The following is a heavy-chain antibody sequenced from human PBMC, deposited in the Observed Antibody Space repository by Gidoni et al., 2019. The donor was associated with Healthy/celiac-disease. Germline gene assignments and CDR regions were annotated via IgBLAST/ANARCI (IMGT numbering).Heavy chain of an antibody. CDR1: GFTFSSYS. V-gene: IGHV3-23*01. CDR3: AKASYGDYVGPFDY. J-gene: IGHJ4*02. D-gene: IGHD4-17*01. Sequence: EVQLLESGGGLVQPGGSLRLSCAASGFTFSSYSMSWVRQGPGKGLEWVSALSGSGGRTYYADTVKGRFTISRDNSKNTLYLQMNSLRAEDTAVYYCAKASYGDYVGPFDYWGQGTLVTVSS. CDR2: LSGSGGRT.